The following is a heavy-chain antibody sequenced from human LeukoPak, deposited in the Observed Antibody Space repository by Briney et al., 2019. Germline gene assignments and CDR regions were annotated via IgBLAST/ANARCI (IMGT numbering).Heavy chain of an antibody. V-gene: IGHV3-30*02. CDR3: AKEMLSSYDRMTGYYHHNALDV. J-gene: IGHJ3*01. Sequence: GGSLTLSCTASVFTLSIYDMHWLRQAPGKGLEGVAFIRYDGSNKYYADSVKGRFTISRDNSKNTLYLQINSLRAEDTGIYYFAKEMLSSYDRMTGYYHHNALDVWGQGTMVTVS. CDR2: IRYDGSNK. D-gene: IGHD3-9*01. CDR1: VFTLSIYD.